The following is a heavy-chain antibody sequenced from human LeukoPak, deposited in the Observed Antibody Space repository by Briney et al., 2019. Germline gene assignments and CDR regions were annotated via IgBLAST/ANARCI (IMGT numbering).Heavy chain of an antibody. CDR3: AREGLDRGYFDY. CDR1: GFTFSSYE. J-gene: IGHJ4*02. Sequence: PGGSLRLSCAASGFTFSSYEMNWVRQAPGKGLEWVSYISSSGSTIYYADSVKGRFTISRDNAKNSLYLQMNRLRAEDTAVYYCAREGLDRGYFDYCGQGTLVIVSS. CDR2: ISSSGSTI. D-gene: IGHD1-14*01. V-gene: IGHV3-48*03.